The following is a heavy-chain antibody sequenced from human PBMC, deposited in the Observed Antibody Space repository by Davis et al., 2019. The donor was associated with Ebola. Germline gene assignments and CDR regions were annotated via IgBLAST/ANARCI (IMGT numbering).Heavy chain of an antibody. Sequence: ASVKVSCKASGYTFTSYAMNWVRQAPGQGLEWMGWINTNTGNPTYAQGFTGRFVFSLDTSVSTAYLQISSLKAEDTAMYYCAASSPDFRNDRLNLDYWGQGTLVTVSS. D-gene: IGHD1-1*01. CDR1: GYTFTSYA. J-gene: IGHJ4*02. V-gene: IGHV7-4-1*02. CDR3: AASSPDFRNDRLNLDY. CDR2: INTNTGNP.